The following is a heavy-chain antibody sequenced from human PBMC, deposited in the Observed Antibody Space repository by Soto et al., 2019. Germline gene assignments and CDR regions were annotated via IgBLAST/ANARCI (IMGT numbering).Heavy chain of an antibody. Sequence: ASVKVSCKASGYTFSDFDINWLRQTSGQGPEWMGWMNAKSGDTFFAQRFHDKFNMTWDTSLTTAYMEVGSLTSDHAAIYYCSRGNPFNYAGFDVWGQGTTVTVSS. CDR1: GYTFSDFD. CDR2: MNAKSGDT. CDR3: SRGNPFNYAGFDV. V-gene: IGHV1-8*01. D-gene: IGHD3-16*01. J-gene: IGHJ6*02.